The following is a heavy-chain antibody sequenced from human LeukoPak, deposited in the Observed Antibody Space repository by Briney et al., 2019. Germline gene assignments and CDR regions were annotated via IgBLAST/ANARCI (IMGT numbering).Heavy chain of an antibody. Sequence: GSLRLSCVASRFTFSNYWMSWVRQAPGKGLEWVANIKEDGSQKDYVDSVKGRFTISRDNAKNSVYLQMNSLRVEDTAAYYCVSQQVVPHWGQGTRVTVSS. V-gene: IGHV3-7*02. CDR2: IKEDGSQK. D-gene: IGHD6-13*01. CDR3: VSQQVVPH. CDR1: RFTFSNYW. J-gene: IGHJ4*02.